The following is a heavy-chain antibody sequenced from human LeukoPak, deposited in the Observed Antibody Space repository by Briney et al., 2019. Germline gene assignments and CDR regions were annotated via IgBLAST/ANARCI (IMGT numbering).Heavy chain of an antibody. V-gene: IGHV3-23*01. CDR3: ARYTSAWYAKDY. CDR2: ISGSGVTT. D-gene: IGHD6-19*01. J-gene: IGHJ4*02. Sequence: GGSLRLSCAASGFTFSSYAMSWVRQAPGKGLKWASFISGSGVTTYYADSVKGRFTISRDNSKNTLYLQMNGLRAEDTAVYYCARYTSAWYAKDYWGQGTLVTVSS. CDR1: GFTFSSYA.